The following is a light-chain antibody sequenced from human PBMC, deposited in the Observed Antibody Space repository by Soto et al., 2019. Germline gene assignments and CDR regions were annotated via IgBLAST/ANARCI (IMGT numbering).Light chain of an antibody. J-gene: IGKJ2*01. CDR1: QSVSSSY. Sequence: EIVLTQSPGTLSLSPGERATLSCRASQSVSSSYLAWYQQKPGQAPRLLIYDASSRATGIPDRFSGSRSGTDFTLTISRLEPEDVAVYYCQHYGSSQYTFGQGTKLEIK. V-gene: IGKV3-20*01. CDR3: QHYGSSQYT. CDR2: DAS.